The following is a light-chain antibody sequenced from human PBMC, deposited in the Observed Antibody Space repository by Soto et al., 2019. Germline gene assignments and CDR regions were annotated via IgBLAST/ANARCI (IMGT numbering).Light chain of an antibody. Sequence: QSALTQPASVSGSPGQSITISCTGTSSDVGGYNYVSWYQQHPGKAPKLIIYDVTNRPSGVSNRCSGSKSGNTASLTISGLQAEDEADYYCSSYTISSTWVFGGGTKLTVL. CDR1: SSDVGGYNY. CDR3: SSYTISSTWV. CDR2: DVT. V-gene: IGLV2-14*01. J-gene: IGLJ3*02.